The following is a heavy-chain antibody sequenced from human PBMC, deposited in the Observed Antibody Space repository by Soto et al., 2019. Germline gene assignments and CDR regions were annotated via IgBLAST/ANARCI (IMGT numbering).Heavy chain of an antibody. J-gene: IGHJ4*02. Sequence: SETLSLPCAVYGGSFRNYCWAWIRQAPGKGLEWIGGINPRGTTNYNPSLKSRVTMPVDTSKNQFSLNLNSVTAADTAVYYCARLRNSDRYWGQGTQVTVS. V-gene: IGHV4-34*01. CDR2: INPRGTT. CDR3: ARLRNSDRY. CDR1: GGSFRNYC. D-gene: IGHD3-22*01.